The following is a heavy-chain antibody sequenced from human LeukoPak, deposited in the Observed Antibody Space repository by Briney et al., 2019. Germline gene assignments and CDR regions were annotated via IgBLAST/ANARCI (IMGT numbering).Heavy chain of an antibody. CDR3: ARQGRDGYIVDY. V-gene: IGHV4-59*08. CDR2: IYYSGST. CDR1: GGSISSYY. J-gene: IGHJ4*02. Sequence: SETLSLTCTISGGSISSYYWSWIRQPQGKGLEWIGYIYYSGSTNYNPSLKSRVTISVDTSKNQFSLKLSSVTAADTAVYYCARQGRDGYIVDYWGQGTLVTVSS. D-gene: IGHD2-21*02.